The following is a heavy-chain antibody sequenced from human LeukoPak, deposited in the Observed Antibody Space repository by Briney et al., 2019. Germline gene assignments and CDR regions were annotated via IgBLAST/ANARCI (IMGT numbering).Heavy chain of an antibody. CDR2: INHNGGT. CDR3: ARQARLPHPFDL. D-gene: IGHD4-11*01. V-gene: IGHV4-34*01. CDR1: GGSFSGYF. Sequence: SETLSLTCAVYGGSFSGYFWSWIRQPPGKGLEWIGDINHNGGTYYNPSLKSRVTISVDTSKNQFSLKLSSVTAADTAVYYCARQARLPHPFDLWGRGTLVTVSS. J-gene: IGHJ2*01.